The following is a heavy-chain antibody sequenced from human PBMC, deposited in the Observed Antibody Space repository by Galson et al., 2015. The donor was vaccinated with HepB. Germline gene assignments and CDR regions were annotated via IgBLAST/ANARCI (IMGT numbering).Heavy chain of an antibody. CDR1: GYTFTSYW. J-gene: IGHJ4*02. CDR2: IYLSDSDT. D-gene: IGHD3-10*01. Sequence: QSGAEVKKPGESLKISCKGSGYTFTSYWIGWVRQVPGKGLEWMGIIYLSDSDTRYSPSFQGQVTISADRSISTAYLQWTSLKASDTAMYYCARFYYFGSGRAGYFDYWGQGTLVTVSS. V-gene: IGHV5-51*01. CDR3: ARFYYFGSGRAGYFDY.